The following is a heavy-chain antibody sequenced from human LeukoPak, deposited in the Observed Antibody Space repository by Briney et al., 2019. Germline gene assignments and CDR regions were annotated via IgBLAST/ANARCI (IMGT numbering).Heavy chain of an antibody. J-gene: IGHJ3*02. V-gene: IGHV4-59*08. CDR2: TYYSGSN. D-gene: IGHD2-15*01. CDR3: ARRFLSCSGGSCYYNDFDI. CDR1: TRSISSYY. Sequence: SQTLSLTCTVATRSISSYYCSWIRQPPGKGREWNGYTYYSGSNNNNPSLKSRSTISVDTSKNQFSLKLASVTAAKPPLFSCARRFLSCSGGSCYYNDFDIWGQGTMVTVSS.